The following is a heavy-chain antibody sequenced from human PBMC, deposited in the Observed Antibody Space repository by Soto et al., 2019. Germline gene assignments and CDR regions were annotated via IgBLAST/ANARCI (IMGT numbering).Heavy chain of an antibody. D-gene: IGHD1-1*01. V-gene: IGHV3-7*05. Sequence: EVQLVESGGGLVQPGGSLRLSCAASGFTFSRYWMSWVRQAPGKGLEWVANIKQDGSDKDYVDTVKCRFTIFRDNAKNSLFVQMNIMRAEDAAMYYCAREGTGRFDVRCQRTKVTVSS. J-gene: IGHJ3*01. CDR1: GFTFSRYW. CDR3: AREGTGRFDV. CDR2: IKQDGSDK.